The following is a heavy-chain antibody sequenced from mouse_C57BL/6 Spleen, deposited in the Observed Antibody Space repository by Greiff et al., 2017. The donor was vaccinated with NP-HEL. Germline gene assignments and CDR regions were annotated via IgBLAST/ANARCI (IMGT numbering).Heavy chain of an antibody. V-gene: IGHV1-82*01. CDR1: GYAFSSSW. J-gene: IGHJ1*03. CDR3: ARGLYSEV. CDR2: IYPGDGDT. Sequence: VQLQQSGPELVKPGASVKISCKASGYAFSSSWMNWVKQRPGKGLEWIGRIYPGDGDTNYNGKFKGKATLTADKSSSTAYMQLSSLTSEDSAVYFCARGLYSEVWGTGTTVTVSS. D-gene: IGHD1-1*01.